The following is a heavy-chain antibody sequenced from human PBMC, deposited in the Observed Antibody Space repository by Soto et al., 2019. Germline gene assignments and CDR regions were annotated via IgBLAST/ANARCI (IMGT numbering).Heavy chain of an antibody. V-gene: IGHV1-69*01. Sequence: QVQLVQSGAEVKKPGSSVKVSCKASGGTFSSYAISWVRQAPGQGHEWMGGIIPIFGTANYAQKFQGRVTITADESTSTAYMELSSLRSEDTAVYYCARGDFPLRFGQWLAGNWFDPWGQGTLVTVSS. J-gene: IGHJ5*02. CDR2: IIPIFGTA. CDR3: ARGDFPLRFGQWLAGNWFDP. CDR1: GGTFSSYA. D-gene: IGHD6-19*01.